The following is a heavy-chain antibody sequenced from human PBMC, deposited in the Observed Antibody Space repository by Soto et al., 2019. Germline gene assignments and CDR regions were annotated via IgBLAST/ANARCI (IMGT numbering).Heavy chain of an antibody. D-gene: IGHD3-9*01. V-gene: IGHV4-34*01. Sequence: QLQQWGAGLLKPSETLSLTCVVSGGSFITYYYNWIRQSPGKGLGWIGEINHSGSNNYSPSLKSRVTMSLDTSKNQFSLKLTSVTAADTAVYYCARGGSNDWQVAFDIWGQGTMVTVSS. CDR1: GGSFITYY. J-gene: IGHJ3*02. CDR3: ARGGSNDWQVAFDI. CDR2: INHSGSN.